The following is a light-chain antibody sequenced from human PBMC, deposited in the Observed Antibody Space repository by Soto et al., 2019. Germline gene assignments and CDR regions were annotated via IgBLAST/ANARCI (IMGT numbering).Light chain of an antibody. J-gene: IGKJ1*01. V-gene: IGKV1-9*01. Sequence: DIQMTQSPSSLSGSVGDSVTITCRASQDISTYLAWYQQKPGKAPQNLIYRASTLQTGVPSRFSGSGSGTEFTLTIHSLQPEDFATYYCQELNSYPRTFGQGTKVDIK. CDR3: QELNSYPRT. CDR2: RAS. CDR1: QDISTY.